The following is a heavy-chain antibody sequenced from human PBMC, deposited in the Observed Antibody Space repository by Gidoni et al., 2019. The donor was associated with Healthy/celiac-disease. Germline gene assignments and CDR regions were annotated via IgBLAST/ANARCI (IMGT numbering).Heavy chain of an antibody. CDR2: ISSSSSYI. Sequence: EVQLVESGGGLVKPGGSLSLSCAASGFTFSSYSMNWVRQAPGKGLEWVSSISSSSSYIYYADSVKGRFTISRDNAKNSLYLQMNSLRAEDTAVYYCARDGGYGDYYPDYWGQGTLVTVSS. D-gene: IGHD4-17*01. CDR1: GFTFSSYS. V-gene: IGHV3-21*01. J-gene: IGHJ4*02. CDR3: ARDGGYGDYYPDY.